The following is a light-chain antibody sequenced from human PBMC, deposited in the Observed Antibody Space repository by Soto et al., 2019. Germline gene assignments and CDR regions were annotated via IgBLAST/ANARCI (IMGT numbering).Light chain of an antibody. CDR1: SSDVGSYNY. J-gene: IGLJ1*01. V-gene: IGLV2-14*01. CDR3: SSYTSSSTPDV. CDR2: EVS. Sequence: QSVLTQPASVSGSPGQSITISCTGTSSDVGSYNYVSWYQQHPGKAPKLMIYEVSNRPSGVSNRFSGSKSGSTASLTISGLQAEDEADYYCSSYTSSSTPDVFGTGTKVTVL.